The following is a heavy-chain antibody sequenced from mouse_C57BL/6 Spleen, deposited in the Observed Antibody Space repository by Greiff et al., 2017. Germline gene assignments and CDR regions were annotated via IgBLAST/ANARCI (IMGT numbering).Heavy chain of an antibody. CDR1: GYTFTSYW. J-gene: IGHJ4*01. CDR3: ERKGVWTKAMDY. V-gene: IGHV1-7*01. D-gene: IGHD2-10*02. Sequence: QVQLKESGAELAKPGASVKLSCKASGYTFTSYWMHWVKQRPGQGLEWIGYINPSSGYTKYNQKFKDKATLTADKSSSTAYMQLSSLTCENSAVYYCERKGVWTKAMDYWGQGTSGTVSS. CDR2: INPSSGYT.